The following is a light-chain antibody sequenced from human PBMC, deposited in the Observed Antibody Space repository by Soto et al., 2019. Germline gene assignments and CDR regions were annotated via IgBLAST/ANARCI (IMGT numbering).Light chain of an antibody. CDR1: SSNIGSNT. Sequence: QSVLTQPPSASGTPGQRVTISCSGSSSNIGSNTVSWYQQVPGTAPKLLIYSNNQRPSGVPDRFSGSKSGTSASLATSGLQSEDEADYYCAAWDDSLNALVFGTGTKVTV. CDR2: SNN. V-gene: IGLV1-44*01. J-gene: IGLJ1*01. CDR3: AAWDDSLNALV.